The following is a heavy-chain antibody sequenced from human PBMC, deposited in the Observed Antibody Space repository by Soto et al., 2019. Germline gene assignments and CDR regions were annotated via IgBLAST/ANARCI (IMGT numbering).Heavy chain of an antibody. CDR1: GGTFSSYA. CDR2: IIPIFGTA. J-gene: IGHJ4*02. V-gene: IGHV1-69*01. D-gene: IGHD2-15*01. CDR3: AREGTCSGGSCYSSRDY. Sequence: QVQLVQSGAEVKKPGSSVKVSCKASGGTFSSYAISWVRQAPGQGLEWMGGIIPIFGTANYAQKFQGRVTITADEATSTAYMELSSLRSEDTAVYYCAREGTCSGGSCYSSRDYWGQGTLVTVSS.